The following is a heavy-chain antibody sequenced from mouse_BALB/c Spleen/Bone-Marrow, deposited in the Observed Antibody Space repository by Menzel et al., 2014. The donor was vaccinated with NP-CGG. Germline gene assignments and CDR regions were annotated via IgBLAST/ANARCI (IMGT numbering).Heavy chain of an antibody. V-gene: IGHV1-9*01. Sequence: VQLQQSGAELMKPGASVKISCKATGYTFSSYWIEWVKQRPGHGLEWIGEILPGSGSTNYNEKFKGKATFTADTSSNTAYMQLSSLTSEDSAVYYCARWDGYWYFDVWGAGTTVPVSS. CDR2: ILPGSGST. CDR1: GYTFSSYW. CDR3: ARWDGYWYFDV. D-gene: IGHD2-3*01. J-gene: IGHJ1*01.